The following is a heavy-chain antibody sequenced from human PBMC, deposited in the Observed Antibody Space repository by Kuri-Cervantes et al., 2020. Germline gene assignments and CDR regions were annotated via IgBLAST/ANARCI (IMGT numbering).Heavy chain of an antibody. Sequence: LSLTCAASGFTFSSYGMHWVRQAPGKGPEWVAVIWYDGSNKYYADSVKGRFTISRDNSKNTLYLQMNSLRAEDTAVYYCARERITMIVVDPMGGMDVWGQGTTVTVSS. CDR2: IWYDGSNK. D-gene: IGHD3-22*01. V-gene: IGHV3-33*01. J-gene: IGHJ6*02. CDR1: GFTFSSYG. CDR3: ARERITMIVVDPMGGMDV.